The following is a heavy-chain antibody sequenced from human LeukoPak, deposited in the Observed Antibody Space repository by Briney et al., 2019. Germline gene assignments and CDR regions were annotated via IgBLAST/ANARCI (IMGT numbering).Heavy chain of an antibody. CDR1: GGSISSYY. J-gene: IGHJ6*02. D-gene: IGHD4-11*01. CDR2: IYCSGST. V-gene: IGHV4-59*08. Sequence: LSETLSLTCTVSGGSISSYYWSWIRQPPGKGLEWIGYIYCSGSTNYNPSLKSRVTISVDTSKNQFSLKLSSVTAADTAVYYCARHKVNLYYYYGMDVWGQGTTVTVSS. CDR3: ARHKVNLYYYYGMDV.